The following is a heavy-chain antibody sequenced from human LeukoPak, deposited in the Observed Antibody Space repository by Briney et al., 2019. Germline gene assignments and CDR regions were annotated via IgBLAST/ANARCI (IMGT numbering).Heavy chain of an antibody. D-gene: IGHD6-6*01. CDR1: GYTFTGYY. CDR3: AREGDRIAARLYYYYYYMDV. V-gene: IGHV1-2*02. CDR2: INPNSGGT. J-gene: IGHJ6*03. Sequence: ASVKVSCKASGYTFTGYYMHWVRQAPGQGLEWMGWINPNSGGTNYAQKFQGRVTMTRDTSISTAYMELSRLRSDDTAVYYCAREGDRIAARLYYYYYYMDVWGKGTTVTVSS.